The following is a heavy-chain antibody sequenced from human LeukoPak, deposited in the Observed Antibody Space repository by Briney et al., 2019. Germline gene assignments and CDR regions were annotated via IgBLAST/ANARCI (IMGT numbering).Heavy chain of an antibody. CDR3: AREGMVRGAHCDY. CDR1: GFTFSNYG. CDR2: IWYDGSNK. Sequence: GGSLRLSCAVSGFTFSNYGMYWVRQAPGQGLEWVAVIWYDGSNKYYADSVKGRFTISRDNSKNTVYLQMNSLRAGDTAVYYCAREGMVRGAHCDYWGQGTLVTVSS. J-gene: IGHJ4*02. D-gene: IGHD3-10*01. V-gene: IGHV3-33*01.